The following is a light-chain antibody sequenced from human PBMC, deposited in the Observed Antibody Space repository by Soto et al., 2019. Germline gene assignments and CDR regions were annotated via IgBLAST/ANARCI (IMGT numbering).Light chain of an antibody. J-gene: IGLJ2*01. CDR1: SSDVGGYNY. CDR3: SSFAGSNNPVV. Sequence: QSALTQPPSASGSPGQSVTISCTGTSSDVGGYNYVSWYQQHPGKAPKVMIYEVSKRPSWVPDRFSGSKSGNTASLTGSGLQAEDEDDYYCSSFAGSNNPVVFGGGTKLTVL. V-gene: IGLV2-8*01. CDR2: EVS.